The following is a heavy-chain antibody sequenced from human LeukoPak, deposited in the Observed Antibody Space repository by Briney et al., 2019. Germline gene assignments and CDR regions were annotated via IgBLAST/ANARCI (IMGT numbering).Heavy chain of an antibody. V-gene: IGHV4-59*02. Sequence: SETLSLTCTVSGGSVSLYYWSWIRQPPGKGLEWIGYFYDTRSPKYNPSLERRVTISVDMSGNQFSLNLTSVTAADTAVYYCARGRGSLTYWGQGTLATVSS. J-gene: IGHJ4*02. CDR2: FYDTRSP. CDR3: ARGRGSLTY. D-gene: IGHD3-10*01. CDR1: GGSVSLYY.